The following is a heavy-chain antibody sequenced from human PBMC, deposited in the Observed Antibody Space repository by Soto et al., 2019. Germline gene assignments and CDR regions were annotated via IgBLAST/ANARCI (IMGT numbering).Heavy chain of an antibody. J-gene: IGHJ6*02. Sequence: DSLHSSCEGSGYSFTSYWIGWVRQMPGKGLEWMGIIYPGDSDTRYSPSFQGQVTISADKSISTAYLQWSSLKASDTAMYYCAREGDDYGDYPTRYYFYYGRDVRCQGTTVTVSS. CDR3: AREGDDYGDYPTRYYFYYGRDV. D-gene: IGHD4-17*01. CDR2: IYPGDSDT. V-gene: IGHV5-51*01. CDR1: GYSFTSYW.